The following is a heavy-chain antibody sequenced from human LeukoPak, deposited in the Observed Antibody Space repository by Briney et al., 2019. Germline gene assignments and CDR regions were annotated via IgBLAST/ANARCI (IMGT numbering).Heavy chain of an antibody. CDR2: ISSSSSYI. D-gene: IGHD6-13*01. V-gene: IGHV3-21*01. Sequence: PGGSLRLSCAASGFTFSSYSMNWVRQAPGKGLEWVSSISSSSSYIYYADSVKGRFTISRDNAKNSLYLQMNSLRAEDTAVYYCARDHHSSSWYGENYNYGMDVWGQGTTVTVSS. CDR1: GFTFSSYS. J-gene: IGHJ6*02. CDR3: ARDHHSSSWYGENYNYGMDV.